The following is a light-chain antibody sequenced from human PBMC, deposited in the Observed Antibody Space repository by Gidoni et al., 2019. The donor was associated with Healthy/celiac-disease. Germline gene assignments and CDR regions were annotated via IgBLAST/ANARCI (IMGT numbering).Light chain of an antibody. CDR1: QSLLHSNGYNY. CDR2: LGS. CDR3: MQALQTRT. Sequence: DIVITQSPLSLPVTPGEPASISCRSSQSLLHSNGYNYLDWYLQKPGQSPQLLIYLGSNRASGVPDRFSGSGSGTDFTLKISRVEAEDVEVYYCMQALQTRTFGQGTKVEIK. J-gene: IGKJ1*01. V-gene: IGKV2-28*01.